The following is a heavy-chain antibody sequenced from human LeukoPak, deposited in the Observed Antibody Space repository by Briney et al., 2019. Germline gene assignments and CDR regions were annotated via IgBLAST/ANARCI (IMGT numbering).Heavy chain of an antibody. V-gene: IGHV3-53*01. Sequence: GGSLRLSCTASGFTVSSNYMSWVRQAPGKGLEWVSVIYSGGSTYYADSVKGRFTISRDNSKNTLYLQMNSLRAEDTAVYYCASLGSSSGWYWENWFDPWGQGTLVTVSS. CDR3: ASLGSSSGWYWENWFDP. CDR2: IYSGGST. CDR1: GFTVSSNY. J-gene: IGHJ5*02. D-gene: IGHD6-19*01.